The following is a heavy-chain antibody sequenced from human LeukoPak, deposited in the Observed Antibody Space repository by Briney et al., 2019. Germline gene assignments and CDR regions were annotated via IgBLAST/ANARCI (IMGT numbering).Heavy chain of an antibody. J-gene: IGHJ4*02. Sequence: GGSLRLSCATSGFTFRRYWMSWVRQAPGKGPGRVANIKEDRSERNYVDSVKGRFTISRDNAQNSLYLQLNSLRAADTAVYYCARDLDVGTVAMPGGYWGQGTLVTVSS. CDR2: IKEDRSER. D-gene: IGHD2-2*01. CDR1: GFTFRRYW. CDR3: ARDLDVGTVAMPGGY. V-gene: IGHV3-7*01.